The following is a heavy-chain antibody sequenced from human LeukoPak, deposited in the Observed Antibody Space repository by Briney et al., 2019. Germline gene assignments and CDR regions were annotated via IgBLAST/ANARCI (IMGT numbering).Heavy chain of an antibody. CDR2: MKHDGIEK. Sequence: GGSLRLSCVASGFSFGGYWMACVRQAPGKGLEWVANMKHDGIEKYHVDSVKGRFTISRDNTKNSLYLHMSSLRVEDTAVYYCAREGREGYNYPALDFWGQGILVTVSS. CDR1: GFSFGGYW. D-gene: IGHD5-24*01. V-gene: IGHV3-7*05. CDR3: AREGREGYNYPALDF. J-gene: IGHJ4*02.